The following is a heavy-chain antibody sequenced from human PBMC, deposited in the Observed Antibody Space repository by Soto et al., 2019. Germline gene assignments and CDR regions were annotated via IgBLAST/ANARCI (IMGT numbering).Heavy chain of an antibody. CDR1: GYTFTTYD. Sequence: QVQLVQSGAEVKKPGASVKVSCKASGYTFTTYDINWVRQATGQGLEWMGWMNPNSGNTGYAQKFQGRVTMTRNTCISTAYMEMSSLRSEDTAVYYCARGLIVAGVRYFDPWGQGTLVTVSA. D-gene: IGHD6-13*01. CDR3: ARGLIVAGVRYFDP. J-gene: IGHJ5*02. CDR2: MNPNSGNT. V-gene: IGHV1-8*01.